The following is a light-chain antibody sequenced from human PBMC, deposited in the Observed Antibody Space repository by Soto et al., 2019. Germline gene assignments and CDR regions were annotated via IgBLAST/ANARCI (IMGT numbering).Light chain of an antibody. CDR1: NSNIGAGSH. V-gene: IGLV1-40*01. Sequence: QSVLTQPPSVSGAPGQGVTISCTGSNSNIGAGSHVHWYQHFPGAAPRLLIYGNNNRPSGVPARFSASKSDTSASLAITGLQADDEADYYCQSFDNSLTHPVFGGGTTVTVL. CDR3: QSFDNSLTHPV. J-gene: IGLJ3*02. CDR2: GNN.